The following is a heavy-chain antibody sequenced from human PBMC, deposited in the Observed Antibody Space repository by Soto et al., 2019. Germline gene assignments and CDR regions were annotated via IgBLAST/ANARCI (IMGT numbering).Heavy chain of an antibody. CDR3: ARASGTYSTPPFDY. D-gene: IGHD1-26*01. Sequence: AASVKVSCKASQYNFTNYCIHWVRQAPGQGLEWMGIINPRGGRTNYAQRFQGRVSMTRDTSTSTVYMELSSLRSEDTAVYYCARASGTYSTPPFDYWGQGTLVTVSS. V-gene: IGHV1-46*01. CDR2: INPRGGRT. J-gene: IGHJ4*02. CDR1: QYNFTNYC.